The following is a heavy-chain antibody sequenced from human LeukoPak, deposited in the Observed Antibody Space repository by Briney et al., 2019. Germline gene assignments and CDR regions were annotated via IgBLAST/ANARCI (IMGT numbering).Heavy chain of an antibody. CDR2: IYHSGNT. CDR3: AGSNYDNWFDP. V-gene: IGHV4-39*01. Sequence: SEALSLTCTVSGGSISSGSYYCGWIRQPPGKGLEWIGSIYHSGNTYYNPSLKSRVTLSVDTSKNQFSLKLSSVTAADTAVYYCAGSNYDNWFDPWGQGTLVSVSS. D-gene: IGHD3-10*01. J-gene: IGHJ5*02. CDR1: GGSISSGSYY.